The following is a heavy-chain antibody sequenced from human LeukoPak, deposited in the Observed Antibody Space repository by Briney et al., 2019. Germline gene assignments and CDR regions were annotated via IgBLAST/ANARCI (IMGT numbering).Heavy chain of an antibody. CDR1: GYTFTSYD. CDR2: MNPNSGNT. CDR3: ARGGYCSGGSCYGYNWFAP. J-gene: IGHJ5*02. V-gene: IGHV1-8*03. Sequence: ASVKVSCKASGYTFTSYDINWVRQATGQGLEWMGWMNPNSGNTGYAQKFQGRVTITRNTSISTAYMELSSLRSEDTAVYYCARGGYCSGGSCYGYNWFAPWGQGTLVTVSS. D-gene: IGHD2-15*01.